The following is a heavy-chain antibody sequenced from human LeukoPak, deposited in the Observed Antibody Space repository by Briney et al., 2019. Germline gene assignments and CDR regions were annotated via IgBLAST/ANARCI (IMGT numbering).Heavy chain of an antibody. CDR1: GYTFTGYY. Sequence: ASVTVSCKASGYTFTGYYIHWVRQAPGKGLEGMGWSNPNSGGTGYAQQFQGRVTMTRDTSISTAYMELGRLRSDDTAVYYCARDIDYYDSRRFYYWGQGTLVTVSS. D-gene: IGHD3-22*01. CDR3: ARDIDYYDSRRFYY. CDR2: SNPNSGGT. V-gene: IGHV1-2*02. J-gene: IGHJ4*02.